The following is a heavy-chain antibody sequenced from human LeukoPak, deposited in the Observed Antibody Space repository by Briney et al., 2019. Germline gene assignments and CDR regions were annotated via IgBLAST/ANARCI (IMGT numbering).Heavy chain of an antibody. CDR3: AGQYFGFDY. CDR2: INSDGSST. D-gene: IGHD2/OR15-2a*01. Sequence: PGASLRLSCAASGFTFNNYWMHWVRQAPGRGLVWVSLINSDGSSTSYADSVKGRFTISRDNAKKTLYLQMNSLRADDTAVYYCAGQYFGFDYWGQGTLVTVSS. V-gene: IGHV3-74*01. J-gene: IGHJ4*02. CDR1: GFTFNNYW.